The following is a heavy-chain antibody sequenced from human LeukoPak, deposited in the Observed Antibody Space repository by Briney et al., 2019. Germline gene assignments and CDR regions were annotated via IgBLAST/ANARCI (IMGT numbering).Heavy chain of an antibody. J-gene: IGHJ5*02. CDR3: ARPLFCAFDNCGYWLDP. Sequence: GASVKVSCKTSGYTFTKYLIHWVRQAPGQGLAWVGTINPNGDATNYAPRLQGRLTLTQDTSTSTVYMELRGLTPDDTAVYYCARPLFCAFDNCGYWLDPWGPGTLVTVSS. D-gene: IGHD1-20*01. CDR2: INPNGDAT. CDR1: GYTFTKYL. V-gene: IGHV1-46*01.